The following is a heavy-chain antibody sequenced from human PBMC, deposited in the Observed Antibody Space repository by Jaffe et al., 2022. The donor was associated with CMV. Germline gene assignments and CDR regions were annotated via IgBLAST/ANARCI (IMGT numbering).Heavy chain of an antibody. V-gene: IGHV3-7*01. CDR1: GFTFSSYW. J-gene: IGHJ6*02. CDR2: IKQDGSEK. D-gene: IGHD1-26*01. CDR3: ARFKAYEDLELLVYYYGMDV. Sequence: EVQLVESGGGLVQPGGSLRLSCAASGFTFSSYWMSWVRQAPGKGLEWVANIKQDGSEKYYVDSVKGRFTISRDNAKNSLYLQMNSLRAEDTAVYYCARFKAYEDLELLVYYYGMDVWGQGTTVTVSS.